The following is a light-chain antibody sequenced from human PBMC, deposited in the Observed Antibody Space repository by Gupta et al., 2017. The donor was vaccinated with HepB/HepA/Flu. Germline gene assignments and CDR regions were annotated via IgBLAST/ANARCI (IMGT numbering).Light chain of an antibody. Sequence: DIVMTQSPLSLPVTPGEPASISCRSSQSLVHSNGYNYLDWYLQKPGQSPQPLIYLGSNRASGVPDRFSGSGSGADFTLKISRVEADDVGVYYCMQALHSPRTFGQGTKLEIK. V-gene: IGKV2-28*01. CDR3: MQALHSPRT. J-gene: IGKJ2*02. CDR2: LGS. CDR1: QSLVHSNGYNY.